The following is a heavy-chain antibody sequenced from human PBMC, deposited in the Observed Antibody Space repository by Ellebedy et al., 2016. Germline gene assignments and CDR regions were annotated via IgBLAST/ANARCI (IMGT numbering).Heavy chain of an antibody. Sequence: GESLKISXAASGFTFSHYEIHWVRQPPGKGLEWVAFISDDGSNTYYTDSVKGRFTISRDSSKFRVYLQMNSLKVEDTAVYYCAKVRSQDFYNNHGMDVWGQGTTVTVSS. D-gene: IGHD3-10*01. J-gene: IGHJ6*02. CDR2: ISDDGSNT. CDR1: GFTFSHYE. V-gene: IGHV3-30*18. CDR3: AKVRSQDFYNNHGMDV.